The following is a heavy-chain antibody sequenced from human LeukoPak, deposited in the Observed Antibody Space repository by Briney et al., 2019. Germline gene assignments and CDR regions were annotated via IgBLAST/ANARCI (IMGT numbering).Heavy chain of an antibody. D-gene: IGHD4-17*01. V-gene: IGHV4-38-2*02. J-gene: IGHJ6*03. Sequence: SETLSLTCTVSGYSISSGYYWGWIRQPPGKGLEWIGSIYYSGSAYYNPSLKSRVTISVDTSKNQFSLKLSSVTAADTAVYYCARDGYDYGEGHYMDVWGKGTTVTVSS. CDR2: IYYSGSA. CDR3: ARDGYDYGEGHYMDV. CDR1: GYSISSGYY.